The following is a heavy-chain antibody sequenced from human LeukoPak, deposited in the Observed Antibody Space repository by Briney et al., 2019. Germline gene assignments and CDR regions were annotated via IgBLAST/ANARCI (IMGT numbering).Heavy chain of an antibody. CDR2: ISWNSDNI. CDR1: GFTFDDYA. CDR3: AKDISPHYYDGSGKFDY. Sequence: GGSLRLSCAASGFTFDDYAMHWVRQAPGKGLEWVSGISWNSDNIGYADSVKGRFTISRDNAKNSLYLQMNSLRAEDTALYYCAKDISPHYYDGSGKFDYWGQGTLVTVSS. J-gene: IGHJ4*02. V-gene: IGHV3-9*01. D-gene: IGHD3-22*01.